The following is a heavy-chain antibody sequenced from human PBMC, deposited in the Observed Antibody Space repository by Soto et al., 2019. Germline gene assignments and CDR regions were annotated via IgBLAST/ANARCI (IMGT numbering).Heavy chain of an antibody. D-gene: IGHD1-1*01. Sequence: EVQLVESGGGLVKPGGSLRLSCAASGFTFSTYDMNWVRQAPGKGVEWVSSITTSSSYIYYGDSLRGRFTVSRDNAKNSLFLQLISLRVEDTAVYYWVRSGTARLVRHNWFDSWGQGTLVTVSS. CDR2: ITTSSSYI. CDR1: GFTFSTYD. CDR3: VRSGTARLVRHNWFDS. V-gene: IGHV3-21*01. J-gene: IGHJ5*01.